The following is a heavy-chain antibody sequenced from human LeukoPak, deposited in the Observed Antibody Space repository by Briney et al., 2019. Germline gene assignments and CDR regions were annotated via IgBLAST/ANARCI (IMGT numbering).Heavy chain of an antibody. CDR3: ARDIAVAGAIDY. D-gene: IGHD6-19*01. J-gene: IGHJ4*02. CDR2: IYSGGST. CDR1: GFTVSSNY. Sequence: GGSLRLSCAASGFTVSSNYMSWVRQAPGKGLEWVSVIYSGGSTYYADFVKGRFTISRDNSKNTLYLQMNSLRAEDTAVYYCARDIAVAGAIDYWGQGTLVTVSS. V-gene: IGHV3-53*01.